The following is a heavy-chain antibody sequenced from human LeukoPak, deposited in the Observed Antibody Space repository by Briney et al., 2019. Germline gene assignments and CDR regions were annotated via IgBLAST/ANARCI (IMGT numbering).Heavy chain of an antibody. Sequence: PSETLSLTCTVSGGSISSYYWSWIRQPPGKGLEWIGFIYYSGSTNCNPSLKSRVTISVDTSKNQFSLKLSSVTAADTAVYYCAAQQWLATYAAGGYAFDIWGQGTMVTVSS. CDR3: AAQQWLATYAAGGYAFDI. V-gene: IGHV4-59*01. CDR2: IYYSGST. J-gene: IGHJ3*02. CDR1: GGSISSYY. D-gene: IGHD6-19*01.